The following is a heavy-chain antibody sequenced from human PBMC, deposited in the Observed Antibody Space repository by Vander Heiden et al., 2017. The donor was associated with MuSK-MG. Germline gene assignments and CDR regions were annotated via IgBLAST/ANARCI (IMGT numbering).Heavy chain of an antibody. D-gene: IGHD4-17*01. CDR1: GGSISSSSYY. CDR3: ARYYGGNNYFDY. Sequence: QLQLQESGPGLVKPSETLSLTCTVSGGSISSSSYYWGWIRQPPGKGLEWIGSIYYSGSTYYNPSLKSRVTISVDTSKNQFSLKLRSVTAADTAVYYCARYYGGNNYFDYWGQGTLVTVSS. V-gene: IGHV4-39*07. J-gene: IGHJ4*02. CDR2: IYYSGST.